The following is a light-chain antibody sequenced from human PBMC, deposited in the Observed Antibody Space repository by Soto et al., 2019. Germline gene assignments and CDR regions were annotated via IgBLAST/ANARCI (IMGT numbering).Light chain of an antibody. J-gene: IGKJ4*01. CDR2: EAS. CDR1: QTVSSS. V-gene: IGKV3-11*01. CDR3: QQHINWPLT. Sequence: EIVLTQSPGTLSLSPGERATLSCRASQTVSSSLAWYQQKPGQAPRLLIYEASNRATGIPARFSGSGSGADLTLTISSLEPEDFALYYCQQHINWPLTFGGGTKVDIK.